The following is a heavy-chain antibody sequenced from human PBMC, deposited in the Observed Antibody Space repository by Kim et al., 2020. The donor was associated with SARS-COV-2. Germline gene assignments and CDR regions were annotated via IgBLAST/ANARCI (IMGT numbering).Heavy chain of an antibody. CDR1: GFTFSSYW. Sequence: GGSLRLSCAASGFTFSSYWMSWVRQAPGKGLEWVANIKQDGSEKYYVDSVKGRFTISRDNAKNSLYLQMNSLRAEDTAVYYCAREEVYYDSSGYFDYWGQGTLVTVSS. J-gene: IGHJ4*02. CDR3: AREEVYYDSSGYFDY. D-gene: IGHD3-22*01. CDR2: IKQDGSEK. V-gene: IGHV3-7*01.